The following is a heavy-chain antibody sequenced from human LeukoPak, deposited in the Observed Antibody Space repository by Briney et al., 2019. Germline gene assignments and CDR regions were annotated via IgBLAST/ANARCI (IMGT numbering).Heavy chain of an antibody. D-gene: IGHD3-22*01. CDR1: GGSISSGDYY. J-gene: IGHJ5*02. CDR2: VYYSGST. CDR3: ARPYYYDSRIDP. Sequence: SQTLSLTCTVSGGSISSGDYYWSWIRQPPGKGLEWIAYVYYSGSTYYNPSLKSRVTMSADTSKNQLSLKLGSVTAADTAVYYCARPYYYDSRIDPWGQGILVTVSS. V-gene: IGHV4-30-4*01.